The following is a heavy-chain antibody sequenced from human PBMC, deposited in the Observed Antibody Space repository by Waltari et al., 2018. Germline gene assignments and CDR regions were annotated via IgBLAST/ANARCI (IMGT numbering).Heavy chain of an antibody. CDR2: INPNSGGT. J-gene: IGHJ5*02. V-gene: IGHV1-2*02. Sequence: QVQLVQSGAEVKKPGASVKVSCKASGYTFTGYYMHWVRQAPGQGLEWMGWINPNSGGTNYAQKFQGRVTMTRDTSISTAYMELSRLRSDDTAVYYCAREGDDFWSGYPNWFDPWGQGTLVTVSS. CDR1: GYTFTGYY. CDR3: AREGDDFWSGYPNWFDP. D-gene: IGHD3-3*01.